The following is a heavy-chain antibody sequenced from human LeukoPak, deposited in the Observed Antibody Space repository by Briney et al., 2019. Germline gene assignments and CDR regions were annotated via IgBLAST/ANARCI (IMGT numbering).Heavy chain of an antibody. J-gene: IGHJ4*02. CDR2: IHGDGST. D-gene: IGHD2-21*02. V-gene: IGHV3-53*01. CDR3: ARGESSDCTCIDY. CDR1: GFTVSSRD. Sequence: PGGSLRLSCAASGFTVSSRDMSWVRQAPGKGLEWVSVIHGDGSTYYADSVEGRFTNSRDNSKHTLYLQMNSLRAEDTAVYDCARGESSDCTCIDYWGQGTLVSVSS.